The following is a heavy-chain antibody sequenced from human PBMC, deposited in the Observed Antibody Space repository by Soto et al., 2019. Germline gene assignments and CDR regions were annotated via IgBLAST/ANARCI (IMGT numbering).Heavy chain of an antibody. CDR3: ARHIAVSGTRGFDF. CDR2: IYHSGST. V-gene: IGHV4-4*02. J-gene: IGHJ4*02. Sequence: LSLTCAVSGGSISSNWWSWVRQPPGKGLEWIGEIYHSGSTNYNPSLMNRVTMSMDKSQNHLSLNLNSVTAADTAVYYCARHIAVSGTRGFDFWGRGTLVTVSS. CDR1: GGSISSNW. D-gene: IGHD6-19*01.